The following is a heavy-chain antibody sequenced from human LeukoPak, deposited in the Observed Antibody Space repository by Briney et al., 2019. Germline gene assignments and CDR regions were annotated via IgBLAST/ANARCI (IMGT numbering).Heavy chain of an antibody. CDR1: GFTFSSYS. J-gene: IGHJ3*02. V-gene: IGHV3-21*01. CDR3: ARDPSSSPHDAFDI. D-gene: IGHD6-6*01. Sequence: PGGSLRLSCAASGFTFSSYSMNWVRQAPGKGLEWVSSISSSSSYIYYADSVRGRFTISRDNAKNSLYLQMNSLRAEDTAVYYCARDPSSSPHDAFDIWGQGTMVTVSS. CDR2: ISSSSSYI.